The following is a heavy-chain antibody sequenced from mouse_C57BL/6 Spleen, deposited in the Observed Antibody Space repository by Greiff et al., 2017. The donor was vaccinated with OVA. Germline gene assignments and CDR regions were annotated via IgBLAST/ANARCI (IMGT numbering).Heavy chain of an antibody. CDR2: INPSTGGT. Sequence: VQLQQSGPELVKPGASVKISSKASGYSFTGYYMNWVKQSPEKSLEWIGEINPSTGGTTYNQKFKAKATLTVDKSSSTAYMQLKSLTSEDSAVYYCARPITTVVATKNWYFDVWGTGTTVTVSS. V-gene: IGHV1-42*01. J-gene: IGHJ1*03. CDR1: GYSFTGYY. D-gene: IGHD1-1*01. CDR3: ARPITTVVATKNWYFDV.